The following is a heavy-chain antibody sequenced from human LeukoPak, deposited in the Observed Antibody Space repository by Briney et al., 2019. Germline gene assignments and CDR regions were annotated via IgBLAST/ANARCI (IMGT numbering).Heavy chain of an antibody. V-gene: IGHV3-48*03. J-gene: IGHJ6*03. CDR2: ISTSGSTI. CDR1: GFTFSSYV. CDR3: ARGSFDYGDYVPGYYYMDV. Sequence: PGGSLRLSCAASGFTFSSYVMSWVRQAPGKGLEWVSYISTSGSTIYYADSVKGRFTISRDNAKNSLYLQMNSLTAEDTAVYYCARGSFDYGDYVPGYYYMDVWGKGTTVTISS. D-gene: IGHD4-17*01.